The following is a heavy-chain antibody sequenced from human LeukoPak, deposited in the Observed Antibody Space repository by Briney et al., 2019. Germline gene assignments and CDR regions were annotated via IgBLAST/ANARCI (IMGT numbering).Heavy chain of an antibody. V-gene: IGHV4-59*11. D-gene: IGHD4-23*01. Sequence: SETLSLTCTVSGGSISSHYWNWVRQPPGKGLEWIGYIYYSGSTNYNPSLKSRVTISVDTSKNQFSLKLSSVTAADTAVYYCARETTVVTPGRSDVFDIWGQGTMVTVSS. J-gene: IGHJ3*02. CDR3: ARETTVVTPGRSDVFDI. CDR2: IYYSGST. CDR1: GGSISSHY.